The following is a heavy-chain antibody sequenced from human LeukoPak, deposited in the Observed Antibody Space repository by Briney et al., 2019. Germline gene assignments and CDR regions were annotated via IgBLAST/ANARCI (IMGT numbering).Heavy chain of an antibody. CDR3: AREDTMSNFDY. J-gene: IGHJ4*02. CDR2: IKQDGSEK. V-gene: IGHV3-7*01. CDR1: GLTFSSYW. D-gene: IGHD3-10*02. Sequence: GGSLRLSCAASGLTFSSYWMSWARQAPGKGLEWVANIKQDGSEKYYVDSVKGRFTISRDNAKNSLYLQMNSLRAEDTAVYYCAREDTMSNFDYWGQGTLVTVSS.